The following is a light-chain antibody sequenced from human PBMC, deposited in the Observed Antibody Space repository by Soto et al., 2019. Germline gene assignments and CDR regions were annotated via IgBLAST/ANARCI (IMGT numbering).Light chain of an antibody. Sequence: DTQMTQSPSTLSASIGARVPITCRARQSLISSLAWYQQQPGKAPHLLIYASSSLESGVPSRFSGSGSGTDITLTISSLQPDDFATYYWQRSNSSWTFGQGTKVDIK. CDR1: QSLISS. J-gene: IGKJ1*01. CDR2: ASS. V-gene: IGKV1-5*01. CDR3: QRSNSSWT.